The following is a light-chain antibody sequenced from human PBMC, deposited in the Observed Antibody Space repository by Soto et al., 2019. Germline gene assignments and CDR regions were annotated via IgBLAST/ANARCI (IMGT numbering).Light chain of an antibody. CDR1: QSVGSSY. Sequence: ENVLTQSPGTLSLSRGERATLSCRASQSVGSSYLAWYQEKPGQAPRLLLYSTSTRATGIPDRFSGSGSGTDFTLTISRLEPEVFAVYYCQQYGSPLWTFGQGTKVEIK. CDR3: QQYGSPLWT. CDR2: STS. V-gene: IGKV3-20*01. J-gene: IGKJ1*01.